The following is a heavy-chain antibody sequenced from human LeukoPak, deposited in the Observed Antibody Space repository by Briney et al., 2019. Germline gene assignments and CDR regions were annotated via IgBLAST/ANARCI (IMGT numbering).Heavy chain of an antibody. V-gene: IGHV3-23*01. Sequence: PGGSLRLSCVASGFTLSSYAMSWVRQAPGKGLQWVSSLGISGDYTWYAGSVKGRFTTSRDSSKNTLYLQMNSLGAEDTAVYYCARGGGGNSDFLTTYTGASLSFDYWGQGALVTVSS. CDR2: LGISGDYT. CDR3: ARGGGGNSDFLTTYTGASLSFDY. D-gene: IGHD3-9*01. CDR1: GFTLSSYA. J-gene: IGHJ4*02.